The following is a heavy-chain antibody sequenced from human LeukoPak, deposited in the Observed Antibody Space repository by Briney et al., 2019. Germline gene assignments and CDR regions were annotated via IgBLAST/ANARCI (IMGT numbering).Heavy chain of an antibody. CDR2: ISSSCSTI. V-gene: IGHV3-48*03. Sequence: SGGSLRLSCAASGFTFSSYEMNWVRQAPGKGLEWVSYISSSCSTIYYADSVKGRFTISRDNAKNSLYLQMNSLRAEDTAVYYCARWRYYYADYWGQGTLVTVSS. CDR1: GFTFSSYE. CDR3: ARWRYYYADY. J-gene: IGHJ4*02. D-gene: IGHD3-10*01.